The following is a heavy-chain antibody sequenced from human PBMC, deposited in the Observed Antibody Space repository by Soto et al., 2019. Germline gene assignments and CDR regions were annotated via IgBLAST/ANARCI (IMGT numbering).Heavy chain of an antibody. Sequence: QVQLQESGPGLVKPSQTLSLTCTVSGGSISSGGYYWSWIRQHPGKGLEWIGYIYYSGSTYYNPSLNSRVTISVDTSKNQFSLKLSSVTAADTAVYYCARDRRYGDDNNWFDPWGQGTLVTVSS. D-gene: IGHD5-18*01. V-gene: IGHV4-31*03. J-gene: IGHJ5*02. CDR2: IYYSGST. CDR1: GGSISSGGYY. CDR3: ARDRRYGDDNNWFDP.